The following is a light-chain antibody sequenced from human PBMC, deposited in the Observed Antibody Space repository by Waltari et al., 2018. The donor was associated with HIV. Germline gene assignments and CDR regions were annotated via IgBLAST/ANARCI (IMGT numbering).Light chain of an antibody. CDR2: DAA. V-gene: IGKV3-11*01. CDR3: QQRRAWPIT. CDR1: QSVFTY. Sequence: EIVLTQSPVTLSFSVGERATVSCRASQSVFTYLAWYHQRPGQPPRLLIYDAANKATGIPRRFSASRSGTDFNLTSSGLESEDFGLYFCQQRRAWPITFGQGTKVEIK. J-gene: IGKJ2*01.